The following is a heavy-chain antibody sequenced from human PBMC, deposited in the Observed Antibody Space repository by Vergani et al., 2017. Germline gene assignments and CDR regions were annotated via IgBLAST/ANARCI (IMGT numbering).Heavy chain of an antibody. D-gene: IGHD5-18*01. CDR2: IWYDGSNK. Sequence: QVQLVESGGGVVQPGRSLRLSCAASGFTFSSYGMHWVRQAPGKGLEWVAVIWYDGSNKYYADSVKGRFTISRDNSKNTLYLQMNSLRAEDTAVYYCAKAGDTAMDRYYYYGMDVWGQGP. CDR1: GFTFSSYG. V-gene: IGHV3-33*06. CDR3: AKAGDTAMDRYYYYGMDV. J-gene: IGHJ6*02.